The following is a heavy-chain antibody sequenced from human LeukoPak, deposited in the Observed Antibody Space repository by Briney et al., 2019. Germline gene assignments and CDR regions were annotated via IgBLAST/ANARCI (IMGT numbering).Heavy chain of an antibody. CDR3: AKDTSYDILTGPDY. D-gene: IGHD3-9*01. Sequence: GGSLRLSCAASGFTFSNYAMHWVRQAPGKGLEWVAVISYDGSNKYYADSVKGRFTISRDNSKNSLYLQMNSLRTEDTALYYCAKDTSYDILTGPDYWGQGTLVTVSS. J-gene: IGHJ4*02. CDR1: GFTFSNYA. CDR2: ISYDGSNK. V-gene: IGHV3-30-3*02.